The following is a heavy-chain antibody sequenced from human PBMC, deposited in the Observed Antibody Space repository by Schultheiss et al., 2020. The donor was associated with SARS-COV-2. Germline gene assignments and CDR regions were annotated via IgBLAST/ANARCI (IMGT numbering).Heavy chain of an antibody. CDR3: ARGIARVYYDSSGYYYDHRNRLKQDHFDY. D-gene: IGHD3-22*01. V-gene: IGHV4-30-2*01. CDR1: GGSISSGGYS. CDR2: IYHSGST. Sequence: SQTLSLTCAVSGGSISSGGYSWSWIRQPPGKGLEWIGYIYHSGSTNYNPSLKSRVTISVDTSKNQFSLKLSSVTAADTAVYYCARGIARVYYDSSGYYYDHRNRLKQDHFDYWGQGTLVTVSS. J-gene: IGHJ4*02.